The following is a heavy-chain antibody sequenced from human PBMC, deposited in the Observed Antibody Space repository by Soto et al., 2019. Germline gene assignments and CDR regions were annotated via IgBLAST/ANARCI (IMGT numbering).Heavy chain of an antibody. J-gene: IGHJ6*02. CDR3: ARSLVVVTAIDGMDV. Sequence: PSETLSLTCTVPGGSISSSSYYWGWIRQPPGKGLEWIGSIYYSGSTYYNPSLKSRVTISVDTSKNQFSLKLSSVTAADTAVYYCARSLVVVTAIDGMDVWGQGTTVTVSS. CDR2: IYYSGST. V-gene: IGHV4-39*01. D-gene: IGHD2-21*02. CDR1: GGSISSSSYY.